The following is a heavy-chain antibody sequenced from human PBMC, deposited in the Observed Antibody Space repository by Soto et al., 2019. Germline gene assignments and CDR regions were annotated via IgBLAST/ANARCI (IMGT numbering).Heavy chain of an antibody. V-gene: IGHV3-7*01. CDR2: IKEDGSEE. Sequence: EVQLVESGGGLVQPGGSLRLSCAASGLTFSSSWMSWARQAPGKGLQWVANIKEDGSEEYYLDSVKGRFTISRDNAKNSLYLQMNSLTAEDTAVYYCARDLGYQTLDYRGQGTLVTVSS. D-gene: IGHD6-25*01. CDR1: GLTFSSSW. J-gene: IGHJ4*02. CDR3: ARDLGYQTLDY.